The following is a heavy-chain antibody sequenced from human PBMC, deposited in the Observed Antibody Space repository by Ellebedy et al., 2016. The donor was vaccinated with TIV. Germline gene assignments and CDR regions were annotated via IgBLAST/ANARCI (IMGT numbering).Heavy chain of an antibody. CDR1: GFTFSSYA. V-gene: IGHV3-30-3*01. J-gene: IGHJ4*02. CDR2: ISYDGSNK. D-gene: IGHD2-8*02. CDR3: ARDQYWSGHD. Sequence: GGSLRLXXAASGFTFSSYAMHWVRQAPGKGLEWVAVISYDGSNKYYADSVKGRFTISRDNSKNTLYLQMNSLRAEDTAVYYCARDQYWSGHDWGQGTLVTVSS.